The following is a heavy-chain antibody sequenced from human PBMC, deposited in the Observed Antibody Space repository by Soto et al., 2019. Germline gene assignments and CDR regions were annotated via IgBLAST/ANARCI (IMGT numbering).Heavy chain of an antibody. J-gene: IGHJ6*04. V-gene: IGHV4-39*02. D-gene: IGHD6-13*01. CDR3: ARDPSRASASYHGMDV. CDR2: IYYSGST. CDR1: GGSITSSSYY. Sequence: SETLSLTCTVSGGSITSSSYYWGWIRQPPGKGLEWIGSIYYSGSTYYHPSLKSRVTLSVDTSKNQFSLRLSSVTTADTAVYYCARDPSRASASYHGMDVWGKGTTVTVSS.